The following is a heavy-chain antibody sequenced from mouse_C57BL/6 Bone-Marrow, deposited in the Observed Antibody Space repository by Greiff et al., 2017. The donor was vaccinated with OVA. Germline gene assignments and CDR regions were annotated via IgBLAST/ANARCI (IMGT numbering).Heavy chain of an antibody. J-gene: IGHJ2*01. Sequence: VQLKESGAELVRPGASVKLSCTASGFNIKDDYMHWVKERPEQGLEWIGWIDPENGDTEYASKFQGKATITADTSSTTAYLHLSSLTSEDPAVYYCTTYRYWGQGTTLTVSS. V-gene: IGHV14-4*01. CDR1: GFNIKDDY. CDR2: IDPENGDT. CDR3: TTYRY.